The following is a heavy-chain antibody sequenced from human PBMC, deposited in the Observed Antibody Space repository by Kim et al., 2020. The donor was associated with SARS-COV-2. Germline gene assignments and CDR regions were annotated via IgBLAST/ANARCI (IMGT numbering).Heavy chain of an antibody. V-gene: IGHV4-59*11. J-gene: IGHJ3*01. CDR1: GGSISNHY. D-gene: IGHD5-12*01. Sequence: SETLSLTCIVSGGSISNHYWSWIRQPPGKGLEWIGYIYYSGSTNSNPSLKSRVTISVDTSKNQFSLKLSSVTAADTAVYYCARDPPGPDYSFDLWGQGTMVTVSS. CDR2: IYYSGST. CDR3: ARDPPGPDYSFDL.